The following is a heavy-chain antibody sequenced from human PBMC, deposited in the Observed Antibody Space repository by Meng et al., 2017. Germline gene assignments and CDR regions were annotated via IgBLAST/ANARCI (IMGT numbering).Heavy chain of an antibody. CDR1: GFTVSSNY. Sequence: VLLVESGGGLVQPGGSLRLSCAASGFTVSSNYMSWVRQAPGKGLEWVSVIYSGGSTYYADSVKGRFTISRDNSKNTLYLQMNSLRAEDTAVYYCARDRDGYNWFDPWGQGTLVTVSS. D-gene: IGHD5-24*01. CDR2: IYSGGST. V-gene: IGHV3-66*02. CDR3: ARDRDGYNWFDP. J-gene: IGHJ5*02.